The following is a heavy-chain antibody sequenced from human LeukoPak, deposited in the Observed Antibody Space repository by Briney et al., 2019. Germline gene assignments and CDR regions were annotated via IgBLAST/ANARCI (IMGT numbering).Heavy chain of an antibody. CDR3: ARVLWFGEPYFDY. CDR1: GFTFSSYE. V-gene: IGHV3-48*03. J-gene: IGHJ4*02. Sequence: PGGSPRLSCAASGFTFSSYEMNWVRQAPGKGLEWVSYISSSGSTIYYADSVKGRFTISRDNAKNSLYLQMNSLRAEDTAVYYCARVLWFGEPYFDYWGQGTLVTVSS. D-gene: IGHD3-10*01. CDR2: ISSSGSTI.